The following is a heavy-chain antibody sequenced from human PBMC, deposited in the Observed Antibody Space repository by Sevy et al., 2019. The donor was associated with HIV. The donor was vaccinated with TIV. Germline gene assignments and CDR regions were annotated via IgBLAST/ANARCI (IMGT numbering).Heavy chain of an antibody. Sequence: GGSLRLSCVASEFTFSNFWMSWVRQAPGKGLEWVANIKQDGSEKNDVDSVKGRFTISRDNAKNSMYLEMNSLRAEDTAVYSCARGLDYYDRSGYPDYWGQGTLVTVSS. D-gene: IGHD3-22*01. J-gene: IGHJ4*02. CDR1: EFTFSNFW. V-gene: IGHV3-7*03. CDR2: IKQDGSEK. CDR3: ARGLDYYDRSGYPDY.